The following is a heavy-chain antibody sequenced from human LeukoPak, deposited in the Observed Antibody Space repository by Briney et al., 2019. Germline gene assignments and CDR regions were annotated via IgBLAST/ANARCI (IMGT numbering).Heavy chain of an antibody. D-gene: IGHD3-16*01. CDR3: TLRGVRHWYFDL. Sequence: PSETLSLTCSVSDGSINSYYWNWIRRPPGKGLEWIGYIYYNGNTNYSPSLKSRVTISVDTSKNQFSLKLSSVTAAGTAVYYCTLRGVRHWYFDLWGRGTLVTVSS. J-gene: IGHJ2*01. CDR1: DGSINSYY. CDR2: IYYNGNT. V-gene: IGHV4-59*01.